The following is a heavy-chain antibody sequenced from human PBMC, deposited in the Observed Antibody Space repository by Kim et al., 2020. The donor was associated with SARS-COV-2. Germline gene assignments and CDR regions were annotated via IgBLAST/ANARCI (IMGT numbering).Heavy chain of an antibody. Sequence: YAVSVKSRTTINPDTSKNQFSLQLNSVTPEDTAVYYCATSLGRSSSHFDYWGQGTLVTVSS. CDR3: ATSLGRSSSHFDY. V-gene: IGHV6-1*01. J-gene: IGHJ4*02. D-gene: IGHD6-6*01.